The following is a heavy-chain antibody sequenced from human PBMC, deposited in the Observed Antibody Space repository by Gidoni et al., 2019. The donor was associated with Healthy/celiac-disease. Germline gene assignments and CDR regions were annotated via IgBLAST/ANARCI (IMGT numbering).Heavy chain of an antibody. Sequence: QVQLQESGPGLVKPSETLSLTCTVSGGSLSSYYWCWIRQPPGKGLAWIGYIYYSGSTNYNSSLKSRVTISVDTSKSQFSVKLSSVTAADTAVYYWARARGISGSGPSFDYWGQGTLVTVSS. CDR3: ARARGISGSGPSFDY. D-gene: IGHD3-10*01. CDR1: GGSLSSYY. CDR2: IYYSGST. V-gene: IGHV4-59*01. J-gene: IGHJ4*02.